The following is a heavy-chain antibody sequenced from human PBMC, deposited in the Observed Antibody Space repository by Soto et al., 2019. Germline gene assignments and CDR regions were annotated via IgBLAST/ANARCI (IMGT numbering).Heavy chain of an antibody. D-gene: IGHD1-26*01. CDR1: GFSFSSYA. J-gene: IGHJ4*02. Sequence: LRLSCAASGFSFSSYAIHWVRQAPGKGLEWVAVISYDGSDMYYGDSVKSRFTISRDNSNNTLYLQMNSLRPDDTALYYCAKDPRGIVGAGAWLDSWGQGTLVTVSS. CDR3: AKDPRGIVGAGAWLDS. V-gene: IGHV3-30*18. CDR2: ISYDGSDM.